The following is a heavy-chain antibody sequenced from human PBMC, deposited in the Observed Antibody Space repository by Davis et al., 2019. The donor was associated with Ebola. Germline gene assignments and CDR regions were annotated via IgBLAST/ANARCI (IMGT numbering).Heavy chain of an antibody. CDR3: AELHSSSSHI. V-gene: IGHV3-30-3*01. CDR2: ISYDGNDK. CDR1: EFTFSSYA. J-gene: IGHJ4*02. D-gene: IGHD6-6*01. Sequence: GESLKISCAASEFTFSSYAMHWVRQAPGKGLEWVAVISYDGNDKYYADSVKGRFTISRDNSTNTLYLQMNSLRAEDTALYYCAELHSSSSHIWGQGTLVTVSS.